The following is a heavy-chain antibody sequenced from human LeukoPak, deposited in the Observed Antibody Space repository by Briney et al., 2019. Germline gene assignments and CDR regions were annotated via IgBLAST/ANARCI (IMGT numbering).Heavy chain of an antibody. CDR1: EFNVTRNY. CDR3: AKVTSVSTSRPYDY. D-gene: IGHD2-2*01. Sequence: QPVGSLRLSCTASEFNVTRNYITWVRQAPGKGLEWLSVIYSGGSTYYADSVKGRFIISRDNSKNTLYLQMNSVRVEDTAVYYCAKVTSVSTSRPYDYWGQGTLVTVSS. J-gene: IGHJ4*02. V-gene: IGHV3-66*01. CDR2: IYSGGST.